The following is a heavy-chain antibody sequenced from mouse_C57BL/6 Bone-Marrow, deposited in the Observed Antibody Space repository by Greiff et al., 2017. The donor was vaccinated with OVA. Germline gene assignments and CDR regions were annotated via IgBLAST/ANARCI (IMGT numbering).Heavy chain of an antibody. J-gene: IGHJ2*01. CDR3: ARSVESSGPFDY. V-gene: IGHV7-3*01. Sequence: EVMLVESGGGLVQPGGSLSLSCAASGFTFTDYYMSWVRQPPGKALEWLGFIRNKANGYTTEYSASVKGRFTISRDNSQSILYLQMNALRAEDSATYYCARSVESSGPFDYWGQGTTLTVSS. CDR1: GFTFTDYY. CDR2: IRNKANGYTT. D-gene: IGHD3-2*02.